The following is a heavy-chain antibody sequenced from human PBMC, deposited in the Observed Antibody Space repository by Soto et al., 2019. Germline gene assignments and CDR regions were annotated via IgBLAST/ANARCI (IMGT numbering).Heavy chain of an antibody. J-gene: IGHJ4*02. D-gene: IGHD4-4*01. V-gene: IGHV3-23*01. CDR3: AKPSNYGGGRIDY. CDR2: ISGSGGST. CDR1: GFTFSSYA. Sequence: EGQLLESGGGLVQPGGSLRLSCAASGFTFSSYAMSWVRQAPGKGLEWVSAISGSGGSTYYADSVKGRFTISRDNSKNTLYLQMNSLRAEDTAVYYCAKPSNYGGGRIDYWGQGTLVTVSS.